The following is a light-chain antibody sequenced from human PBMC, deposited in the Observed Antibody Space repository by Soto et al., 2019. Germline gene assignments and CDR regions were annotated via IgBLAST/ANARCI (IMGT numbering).Light chain of an antibody. J-gene: IGKJ1*01. Sequence: DFQMTQSPPSLSASAGERVPITCRTSQSIRGYLNWYQHKPGKAPKLLIYAASSLQSGVPSRFSGSGSGTDFTLTISSLQTEDFATYYCKQSYSTPRTFGKGTKVDIK. CDR1: QSIRGY. CDR2: AAS. CDR3: KQSYSTPRT. V-gene: IGKV1-39*01.